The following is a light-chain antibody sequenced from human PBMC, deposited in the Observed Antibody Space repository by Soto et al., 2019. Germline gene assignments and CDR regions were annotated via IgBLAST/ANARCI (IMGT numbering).Light chain of an antibody. Sequence: QSVLTQPPSASGTPGQRVTISCSGSSSNIGSNTVNWYQQLPGTAPKLLMYNNNQRPSGVPDRFSGSKSGTSASLAISGLQSEDEADDYCATWDDSLDGYVFGTGTKLTVL. CDR2: NNN. CDR1: SSNIGSNT. CDR3: ATWDDSLDGYV. J-gene: IGLJ1*01. V-gene: IGLV1-44*01.